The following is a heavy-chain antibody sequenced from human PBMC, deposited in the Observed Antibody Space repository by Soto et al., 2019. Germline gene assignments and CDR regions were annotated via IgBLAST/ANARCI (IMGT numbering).Heavy chain of an antibody. D-gene: IGHD6-13*01. CDR3: AGLERVLDTVIAAAGTRYNWFVP. J-gene: IGHJ5*02. V-gene: IGHV5-10-1*03. CDR1: GYSFTSYW. CDR2: IDPSDSYT. Sequence: EVQLVQSGAEVKKTGESLRISCKGSGYSFTSYWISWVHQMPGKGLEWMGRIDPSDSYTNYSPSFQGHVTISADKSLSTAYLQWRSLKASDTAMYYCAGLERVLDTVIAAAGTRYNWFVPWGQGTLVTVSS.